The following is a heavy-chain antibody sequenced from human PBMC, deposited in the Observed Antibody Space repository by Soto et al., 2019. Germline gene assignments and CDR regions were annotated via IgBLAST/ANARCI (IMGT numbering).Heavy chain of an antibody. CDR1: GLTFTPFG. CDR3: VSDYDTNPYWFFDL. Sequence: QLLESGGGLIQPGGSLRLSCAVSGLTFTPFGMSWVRQAPGKGLEWISQVGSSGSVYYAESVKGRVTISRDNAKNSVYLQMNSMSVEATAISYCVSDYDTNPYWFFDLWCGGALVTVSS. J-gene: IGHJ2*01. D-gene: IGHD2-8*01. CDR2: VGSSGSV. V-gene: IGHV3-48*03.